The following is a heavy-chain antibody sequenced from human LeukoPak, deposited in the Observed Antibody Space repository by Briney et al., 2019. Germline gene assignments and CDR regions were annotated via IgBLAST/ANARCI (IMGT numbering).Heavy chain of an antibody. CDR2: IKSKTAGGTT. V-gene: IGHV3-15*01. Sequence: PGGSLRLSCAASGFTFTNAWMSWVRQAPGKGLEWVGRIKSKTAGGTTDYAAPVKGRFTISRDDSKNTLYLQMNSLKTEDTAVYYCSDYTYFYDSSGIGSSGWGQGTLVTVSS. CDR3: SDYTYFYDSSGIGSSG. D-gene: IGHD3-22*01. J-gene: IGHJ4*02. CDR1: GFTFTNAW.